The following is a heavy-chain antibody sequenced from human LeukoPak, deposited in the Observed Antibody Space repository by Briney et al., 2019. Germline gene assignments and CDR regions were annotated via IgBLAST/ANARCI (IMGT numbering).Heavy chain of an antibody. D-gene: IGHD3-3*01. CDR3: ARVPLRFLEPFDF. CDR2: INHSGTT. J-gene: IGHJ4*02. V-gene: IGHV4-34*01. CDR1: GGSLNGYY. Sequence: SETLSLTCSVYGGSLNGYYWCWIRQPPGKGLEWIGEINHSGTTNYNPSPKSRVTMSLDTSKNQFSLRLNSVTAADMAVYYCARVPLRFLEPFDFWGQGTLVTVSS.